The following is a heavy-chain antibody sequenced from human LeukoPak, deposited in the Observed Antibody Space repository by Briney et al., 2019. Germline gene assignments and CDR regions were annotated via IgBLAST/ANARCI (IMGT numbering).Heavy chain of an antibody. V-gene: IGHV3-30*04. D-gene: IGHD3-10*01. Sequence: GGSLRLSCAASGFTFSSYAMHWVRQAPGKGLEWVAVIYYGGSNKYYADSVKGRFTISRDNSKNTLYLQMNSLRAEDTAVYYCARETPYYYGSGSYFYYYYYGMDVWGQGTTVTVSS. CDR1: GFTFSSYA. J-gene: IGHJ6*02. CDR3: ARETPYYYGSGSYFYYYYYGMDV. CDR2: IYYGGSNK.